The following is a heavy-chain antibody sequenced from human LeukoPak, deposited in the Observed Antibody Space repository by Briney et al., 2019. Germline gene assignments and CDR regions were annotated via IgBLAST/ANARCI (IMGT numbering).Heavy chain of an antibody. V-gene: IGHV3-30*04. CDR2: ISYDGSNK. Sequence: PGRSLRLSCAASGFTFSSYAMHWVRQAPGKGLEWVAVISYDGSNKYYADSVKGRFTISRDNSKNTLYLQMNSLRAEDTAVYYCARYEGYGYVYWGQGTLVTVSS. D-gene: IGHD5-18*01. CDR1: GFTFSSYA. J-gene: IGHJ4*02. CDR3: ARYEGYGYVY.